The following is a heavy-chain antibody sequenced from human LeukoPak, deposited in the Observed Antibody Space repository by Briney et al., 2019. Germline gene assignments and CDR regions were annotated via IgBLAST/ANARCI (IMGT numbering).Heavy chain of an antibody. CDR2: IAYDGSRA. CDR1: GFTFSSYW. CDR3: TRYNNDHFDY. J-gene: IGHJ4*02. V-gene: IGHV3-33*08. Sequence: GGSLRLSCAASGFTFSSYWMSWVRQAPGKGLEWVAVIAYDGSRAFYADSVKGRFTISRDNSKNTMSVQMDDLRAEDTAVYYCTRYNNDHFDYWGQGTLVTVSS. D-gene: IGHD1-14*01.